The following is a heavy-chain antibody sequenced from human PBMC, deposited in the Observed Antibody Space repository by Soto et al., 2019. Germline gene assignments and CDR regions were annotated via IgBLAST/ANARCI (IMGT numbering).Heavy chain of an antibody. CDR3: AKDLSRWPHYAFDS. CDR1: GFTFSNYG. CDR2: IRTNGDTA. V-gene: IGHV3-23*01. J-gene: IGHJ5*01. D-gene: IGHD4-17*01. Sequence: GGSLRLSCAASGFTFSNYGMNWVSQAPGKGLEWVSGIRTNGDTANYADSVKGRFTISRDNSKNALYMQMNGLRPEDTAVYYCAKDLSRWPHYAFDSWGQGTLVTAPQ.